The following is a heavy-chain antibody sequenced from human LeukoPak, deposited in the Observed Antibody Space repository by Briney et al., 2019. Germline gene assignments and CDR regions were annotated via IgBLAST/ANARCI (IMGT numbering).Heavy chain of an antibody. CDR2: IYNSETT. CDR1: GGSITSSNNY. CDR3: VGDDYNYNFDY. V-gene: IGHV4-39*01. J-gene: IGHJ4*02. Sequence: SETLSLTCTVSGGSITSSNNYWGWIRQPPGKGLEWVGYIYNSETTYNNPSLKRRVTISADTSKNQFSLRLSSVTAADTAVYFCVGDDYNYNFDYWGQGTLVTVSS. D-gene: IGHD5-24*01.